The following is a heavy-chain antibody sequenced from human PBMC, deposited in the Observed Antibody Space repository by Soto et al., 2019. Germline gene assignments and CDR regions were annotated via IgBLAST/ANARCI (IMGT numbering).Heavy chain of an antibody. D-gene: IGHD2-8*01. CDR2: TNPSDGGT. J-gene: IGHJ4*02. Sequence: ASVKVSCKAPGYSFTAYLIHWVRQTPGQGLEWMGVTNPSDGGTDYPQKFRGRVTVTSDTSASTVYMELSSLESEDTAIYFCAREMAGTFYFDYWGQGVLVTVSS. CDR3: AREMAGTFYFDY. CDR1: GYSFTAYL. V-gene: IGHV1-46*01.